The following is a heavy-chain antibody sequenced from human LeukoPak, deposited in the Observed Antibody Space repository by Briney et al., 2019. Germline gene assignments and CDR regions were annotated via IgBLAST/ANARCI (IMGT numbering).Heavy chain of an antibody. V-gene: IGHV3-30-3*01. CDR3: ARDDYDYESSGHDDFDI. J-gene: IGHJ3*02. D-gene: IGHD3-22*01. Sequence: GGSLRLSCAASGFTFSSYAMHWVRQAPGKGLEWVAVISYDGSNKYYADSVKGRFTISRDNSKNTLYLQMNSLRAEDTAVYYFARDDYDYESSGHDDFDIWGQGTMVTVSS. CDR1: GFTFSSYA. CDR2: ISYDGSNK.